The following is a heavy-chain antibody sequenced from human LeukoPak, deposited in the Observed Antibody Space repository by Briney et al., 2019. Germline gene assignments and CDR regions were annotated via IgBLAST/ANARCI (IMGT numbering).Heavy chain of an antibody. CDR2: IIPIFGTA. D-gene: IGHD4-17*01. Sequence: GSSVKVSCKAFGGTFSSYAISWVRQAPGQGLEWMGGIIPIFGTANYARKFQGRVTITADESTSAAYMELSSLRSEDTAVYYCAREKDYGDYAVDAFDIWGQGTMVTVSS. V-gene: IGHV1-69*01. CDR3: AREKDYGDYAVDAFDI. CDR1: GGTFSSYA. J-gene: IGHJ3*02.